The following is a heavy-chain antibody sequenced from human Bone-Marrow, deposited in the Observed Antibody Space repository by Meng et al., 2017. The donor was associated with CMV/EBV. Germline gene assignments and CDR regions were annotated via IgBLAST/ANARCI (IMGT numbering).Heavy chain of an antibody. V-gene: IGHV6-1*01. Sequence: SETLSLACVISGDSVSSYSAAWNWIRQSPSRGLEWLGRTYYMSKWYNDYALSVKSRITFNPDTSKNQFSLQLNSVTPEDTAVYYSARPPRAFWTGSDFSFYGYDVCEQ. J-gene: IGHJ6*01. D-gene: IGHD3/OR15-3a*01. CDR1: GDSVSSYSAA. CDR3: ARPPRAFWTGSDFSFYGYDV. CDR2: TYYMSKWYN.